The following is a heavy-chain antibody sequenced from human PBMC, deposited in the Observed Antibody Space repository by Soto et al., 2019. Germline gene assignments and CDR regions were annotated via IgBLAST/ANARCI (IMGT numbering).Heavy chain of an antibody. CDR3: ARVKSQDSYGFYYYYGMDV. V-gene: IGHV1-46*01. D-gene: IGHD5-18*01. J-gene: IGHJ6*02. Sequence: DSVKVACKASGYTFTSDHIHSMRQVPGQGLEWMAIIHPGNGNTLYAQKFQGRVTITADESTSTAYMELSSLRCEDTAVYYCARVKSQDSYGFYYYYGMDVWGQGTTVTVSS. CDR1: GYTFTSDH. CDR2: IHPGNGNT.